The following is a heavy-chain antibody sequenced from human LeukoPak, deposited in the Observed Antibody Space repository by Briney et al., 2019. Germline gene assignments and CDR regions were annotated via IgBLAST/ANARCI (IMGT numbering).Heavy chain of an antibody. V-gene: IGHV4-59*08. D-gene: IGHD3-10*01. CDR1: GGSISSYY. CDR3: ARFGYGSGSYGFDP. Sequence: PSETLSLTCTVSGGSISSYYWSWIRQPPGKGLEWIGYIYYSGSTNYNPSLKSRVTISVDTSKNQFSLKLSSVTAADTAVYYCARFGYGSGSYGFDPWGQGTLVTVSS. CDR2: IYYSGST. J-gene: IGHJ5*02.